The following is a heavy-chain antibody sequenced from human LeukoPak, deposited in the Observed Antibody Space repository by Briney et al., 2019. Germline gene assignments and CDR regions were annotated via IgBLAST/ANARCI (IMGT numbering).Heavy chain of an antibody. V-gene: IGHV4-4*07. CDR1: GGSLNYYY. Sequence: PSETLSLTCTVSGGSLNYYYWTWIRQPAGKGLEWIGRIYTSGSTDYSPSLKSRVTMSVDTSKNQFSLKLNSVTAADTAVYYCAGAPFIWGQGTLVTVSS. CDR2: IYTSGST. CDR3: AGAPFI. J-gene: IGHJ4*02.